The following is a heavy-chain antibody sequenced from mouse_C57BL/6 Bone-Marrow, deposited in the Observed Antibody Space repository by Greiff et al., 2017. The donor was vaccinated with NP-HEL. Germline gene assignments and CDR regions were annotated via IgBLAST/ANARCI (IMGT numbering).Heavy chain of an antibody. CDR1: GYTFTSYW. V-gene: IGHV1-7*01. D-gene: IGHD2-5*01. Sequence: QVQLKQSGAELAKPGASVKLSCKASGYTFTSYWMHWVKQRPGQGLEWIGYINPSSGYTKYNQKFKDKATLTADKSSSTAYMQLSSLTYEDSAVYYCARRDSNPYYAMDYWGQGTSVTVSS. CDR3: ARRDSNPYYAMDY. J-gene: IGHJ4*01. CDR2: INPSSGYT.